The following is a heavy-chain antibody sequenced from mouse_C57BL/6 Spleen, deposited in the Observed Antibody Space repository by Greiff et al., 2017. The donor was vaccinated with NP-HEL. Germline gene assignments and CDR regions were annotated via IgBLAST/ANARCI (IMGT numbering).Heavy chain of an antibody. Sequence: QVHVKQPGAELVKPGASVKLSCKASGYTFTSYWMHWVKQRPGQGLEWIGMIHPNSGSTNYNEKFKSKATLTVDKSSSTAYMQLSSLTSEDSAVYYCARGDWENYFDYWGQGTTLTVSS. CDR3: ARGDWENYFDY. CDR2: IHPNSGST. V-gene: IGHV1-64*01. D-gene: IGHD4-1*01. J-gene: IGHJ2*01. CDR1: GYTFTSYW.